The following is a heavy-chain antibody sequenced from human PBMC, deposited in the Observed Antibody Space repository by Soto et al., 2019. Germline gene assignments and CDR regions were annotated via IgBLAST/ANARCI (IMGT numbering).Heavy chain of an antibody. CDR1: GGSFSGYY. J-gene: IGHJ4*02. Sequence: KSSETLSLTCAVYGGSFSGYYWSWIRQPPGKGLEWIGEINHSGSTNYNPSLKSRVTISVDTSKNQFSLKLSSVTAADTAVYYCAGSDYENVYWGQGTLVTVSS. D-gene: IGHD4-17*01. CDR2: INHSGST. CDR3: AGSDYENVY. V-gene: IGHV4-34*01.